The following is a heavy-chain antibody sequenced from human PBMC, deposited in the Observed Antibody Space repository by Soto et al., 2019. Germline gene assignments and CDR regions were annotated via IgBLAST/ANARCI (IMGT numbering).Heavy chain of an antibody. D-gene: IGHD2-2*01. CDR1: GFTVSSNY. CDR3: AREGHCSSTSCYYVY. J-gene: IGHJ4*02. V-gene: IGHV3-66*01. CDR2: IYSGGST. Sequence: GVLRLSCAASGFTVSSNYMSWVRQAPGKGLEWVSVIYSGGSTYYADSVKGRFIISRDNSKNTLYLQMNSLRVEDTAVYYCAREGHCSSTSCYYVYWGQGTLVTVSS.